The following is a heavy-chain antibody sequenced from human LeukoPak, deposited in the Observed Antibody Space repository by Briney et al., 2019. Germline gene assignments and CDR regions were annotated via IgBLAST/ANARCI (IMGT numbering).Heavy chain of an antibody. Sequence: SVKVSCKVSGGTYSSYAISWVRQAPGQGLEWMGRIIPIFGTANYAQKFQGRVTITADKSTSTAYMELSSLRSEDTAVYYCARARVLGDGYGRFDYWGQGTLVTVSS. CDR2: IIPIFGTA. CDR3: ARARVLGDGYGRFDY. J-gene: IGHJ4*02. D-gene: IGHD5-18*01. V-gene: IGHV1-69*06. CDR1: GGTYSSYA.